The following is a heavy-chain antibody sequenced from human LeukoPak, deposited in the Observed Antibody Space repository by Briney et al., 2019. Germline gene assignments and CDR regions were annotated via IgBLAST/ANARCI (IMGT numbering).Heavy chain of an antibody. J-gene: IGHJ2*01. V-gene: IGHV1-69*02. CDR3: AVYYSRPSLDWYFDL. Sequence: ASVNVSCKASGGTFSSYTISLVRQAPGQGLEWMGRIIPILGIADYAQKFQGRVTITADKSTITAYMELSGLSCDDTAVYYCAVYYSRPSLDWYFDLWGRGTLVTVCS. CDR2: IIPILGIA. CDR1: GGTFSSYT. D-gene: IGHD4-11*01.